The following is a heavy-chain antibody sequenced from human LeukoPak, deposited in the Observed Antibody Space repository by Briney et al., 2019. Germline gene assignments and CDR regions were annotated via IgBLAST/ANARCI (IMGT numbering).Heavy chain of an antibody. V-gene: IGHV3-23*01. Sequence: PGGSLRLSCAASGFTFSSYGMSWVRQAPGKGLEWVSAISGSGGSTYYADSVKGRFTISRDNSKNTLYLQMNSLRAEDTAVYYCNTIFGVVINDRFDYWGQGTLVTVSS. CDR3: NTIFGVVINDRFDY. D-gene: IGHD3-3*01. CDR2: ISGSGGST. CDR1: GFTFSSYG. J-gene: IGHJ4*02.